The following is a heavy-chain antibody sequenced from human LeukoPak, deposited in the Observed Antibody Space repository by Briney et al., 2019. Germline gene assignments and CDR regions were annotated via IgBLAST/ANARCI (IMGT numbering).Heavy chain of an antibody. Sequence: SETLSLTCIVSGYSISSGYFWGWVRQPPGKDLEWIGYIYYSGSINYNPSLKSRVTISVDTSKSQFSLKLRSVTAADTAVYYCARDSPIRSMGVWGKGTTVTVPS. CDR2: IYYSGSI. CDR1: GYSISSGYF. J-gene: IGHJ6*03. CDR3: ARDSPIRSMGV. V-gene: IGHV4-59*01. D-gene: IGHD3-16*01.